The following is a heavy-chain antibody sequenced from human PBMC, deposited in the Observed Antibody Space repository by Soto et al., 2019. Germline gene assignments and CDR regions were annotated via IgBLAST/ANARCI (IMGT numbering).Heavy chain of an antibody. V-gene: IGHV4-30-4*01. D-gene: IGHD3-22*01. CDR1: GASINSGDHY. CDR2: IYYSGST. J-gene: IGHJ4*02. Sequence: SETLSLTCTVSGASINSGDHYWSWIRQPPGKGLEWIGYIYYSGSTYYNPSLKSRVTISVDTSKNQFSLKLRSVTAADTALYYCASEADYDITGYRPLGYWGLGTLVTVSS. CDR3: ASEADYDITGYRPLGY.